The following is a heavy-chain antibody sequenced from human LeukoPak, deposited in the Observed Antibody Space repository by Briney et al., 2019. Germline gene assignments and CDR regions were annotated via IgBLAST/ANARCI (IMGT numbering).Heavy chain of an antibody. Sequence: ASVKVSCKASGYTFTSYYMHWVRQAPGQGLEWMGIINPSGGSTSYAQKFQGRVTMTRDTSTSTVYMELSSLRSEDTAVYYCARSRLVGADPTPLDYWGRGTLVTVSS. D-gene: IGHD1-26*01. CDR2: INPSGGST. CDR1: GYTFTSYY. V-gene: IGHV1-46*01. J-gene: IGHJ4*02. CDR3: ARSRLVGADPTPLDY.